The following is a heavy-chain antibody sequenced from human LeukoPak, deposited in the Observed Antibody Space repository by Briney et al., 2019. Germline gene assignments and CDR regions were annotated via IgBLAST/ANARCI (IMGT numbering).Heavy chain of an antibody. Sequence: GGTLRLTCAASGHTISRSWRSWVRQAPGKGLEWVANIKEDGGERYYVDSVKGRFTISRDNAKNLLYMQMDSLRAEDTAVYYCARGLVGSGCYFDYWGQGTLVIVSS. V-gene: IGHV3-7*05. CDR3: ARGLVGSGCYFDY. D-gene: IGHD6-19*01. CDR1: GHTISRSW. J-gene: IGHJ4*02. CDR2: IKEDGGER.